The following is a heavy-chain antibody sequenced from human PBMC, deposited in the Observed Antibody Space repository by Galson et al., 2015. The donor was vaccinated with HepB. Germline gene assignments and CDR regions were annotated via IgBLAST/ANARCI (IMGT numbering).Heavy chain of an antibody. CDR1: GFTFSSYS. CDR2: ISSSSSYI. Sequence: SLRLSCAASGFTFSSYSMNWVRQAPGKGLEWVSSISSSSSYIYYADSVKGRFTISRDDAKNSLYLQMNSLRAEDTAVYYCARGSTVTTKDFDYWGQGTLVTVSS. V-gene: IGHV3-21*01. D-gene: IGHD4-17*01. CDR3: ARGSTVTTKDFDY. J-gene: IGHJ4*02.